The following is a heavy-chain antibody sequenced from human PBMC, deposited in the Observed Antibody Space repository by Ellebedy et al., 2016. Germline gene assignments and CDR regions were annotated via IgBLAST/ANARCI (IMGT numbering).Heavy chain of an antibody. CDR1: GGSVSSSSPY. J-gene: IGHJ6*02. Sequence: SETLSLTCTVSGGSVSSSSPYWDWIRQPPGTGLEWIASIHYGGSTYYNPSLKSRVTVSVDTSKNQFSLKLSSVTAADTAVYYCAREGIWVDYDILTGFGMDVWGQGTTVTVSS. CDR2: IHYGGST. V-gene: IGHV4-39*02. CDR3: AREGIWVDYDILTGFGMDV. D-gene: IGHD3-9*01.